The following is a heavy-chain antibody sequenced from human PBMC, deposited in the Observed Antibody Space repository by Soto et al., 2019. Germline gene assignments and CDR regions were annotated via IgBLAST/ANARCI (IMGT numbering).Heavy chain of an antibody. CDR3: AKGGSGYDYYGMDV. CDR2: ISYDGSNK. CDR1: GFTFSSYG. Sequence: GGSLRLSCAASGFTFSSYGMHWVRQAPGKGLEWVAVISYDGSNKYYADSVKGRFTISRDNSKNTLYLQMNSLRAEDTAVYYCAKGGSGYDYYGMDVCGQGTTVTVSS. J-gene: IGHJ6*02. D-gene: IGHD3-16*01. V-gene: IGHV3-30*18.